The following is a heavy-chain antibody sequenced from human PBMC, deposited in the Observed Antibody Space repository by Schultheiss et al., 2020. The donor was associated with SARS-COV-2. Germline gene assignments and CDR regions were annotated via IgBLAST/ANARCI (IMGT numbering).Heavy chain of an antibody. CDR2: IIPIFGIA. J-gene: IGHJ6*02. Sequence: SVKVSCKASGGTFSSYAISWVRQAPGQGLEWMGRIIPIFGIANYAQKFQGRVTITADKSTSTAYMELSSLRSEDTAVYYCAGGIVATISGYYYGMDVWGQGTTVTVSS. CDR3: AGGIVATISGYYYGMDV. D-gene: IGHD5-12*01. CDR1: GGTFSSYA. V-gene: IGHV1-69*04.